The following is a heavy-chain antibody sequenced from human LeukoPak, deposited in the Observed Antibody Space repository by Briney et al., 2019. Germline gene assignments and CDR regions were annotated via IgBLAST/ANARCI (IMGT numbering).Heavy chain of an antibody. CDR2: IFSSRDSI. CDR1: GFSFSDFG. Sequence: GGSLRLSCAASGFSFSDFGMGWVRQAPGRRLEWVSSIFSSRDSISCANSVKGRFTISRDNAKNTLYLQMNSLRAEDTAMYYCARDGPSVGATIDYWGQGTLVTVSS. D-gene: IGHD1-26*01. CDR3: ARDGPSVGATIDY. J-gene: IGHJ4*02. V-gene: IGHV3-21*01.